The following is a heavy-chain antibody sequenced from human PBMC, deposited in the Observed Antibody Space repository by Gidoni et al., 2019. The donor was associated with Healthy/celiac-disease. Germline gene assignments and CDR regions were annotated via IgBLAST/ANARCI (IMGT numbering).Heavy chain of an antibody. V-gene: IGHV3-33*01. D-gene: IGHD1-26*01. Sequence: QVQLVESGGGVVQPGRSLRLSRAASGCPFSSYGRHWVRQAPGKGLEWVAVIWYDGSNKYYADSVKGRFTISRDNSKNTLYLQMNSLRAEDTAVYYCASGGSYSYFQHWGQGTLVTVSS. CDR1: GCPFSSYG. CDR2: IWYDGSNK. CDR3: ASGGSYSYFQH. J-gene: IGHJ1*01.